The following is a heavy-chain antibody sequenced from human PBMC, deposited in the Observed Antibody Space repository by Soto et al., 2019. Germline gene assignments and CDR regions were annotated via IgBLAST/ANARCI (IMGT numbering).Heavy chain of an antibody. CDR2: VSVPSGDT. Sequence: QVQLVQSGAEVKEPGASVKVSCKASGYSFSSFGISWVRQAPGQGLEWVGWVSVPSGDTSSAQNFQGRVTVTTDTSTSTAYLEVGSLRSDDTAVYYCARACRSGGSCYLEYWGDGTMVTVSS. D-gene: IGHD2-15*01. J-gene: IGHJ4*01. V-gene: IGHV1-18*01. CDR1: GYSFSSFG. CDR3: ARACRSGGSCYLEY.